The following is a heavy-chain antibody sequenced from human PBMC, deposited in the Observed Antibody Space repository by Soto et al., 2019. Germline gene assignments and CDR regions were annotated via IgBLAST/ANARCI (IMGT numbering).Heavy chain of an antibody. J-gene: IGHJ4*02. CDR1: GFTFSDYA. D-gene: IGHD6-19*01. Sequence: VRLVESGGGVVQPGRSLRLSCAASGFTFSDYAMHWVRQAPGKGLARVAVVSHDGRNTHYADSVKGRFTISRDSSKNTVSLEMTSLRAEDTAVYYCAKGGRQWLVTSDFNYWGQGALVTVSS. CDR3: AKGGRQWLVTSDFNY. CDR2: VSHDGRNT. V-gene: IGHV3-30*18.